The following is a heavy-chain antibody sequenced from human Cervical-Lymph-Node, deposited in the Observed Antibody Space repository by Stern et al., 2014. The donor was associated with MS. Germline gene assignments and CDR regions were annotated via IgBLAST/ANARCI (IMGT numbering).Heavy chain of an antibody. CDR2: ISSSSSTI. V-gene: IGHV3-48*01. CDR1: GFTFSSYS. Sequence: VQLVESGGGLVQPGGSLRLSCAASGFTFSSYSMNWVRQAPGKGLEWVSYISSSSSTIYYADSVKGRFTISRDNAKNSLYLQMNSLRAEDTAVYYCARDSRRGILWGQGTLVTVSS. D-gene: IGHD6-13*01. CDR3: ARDSRRGIL. J-gene: IGHJ4*02.